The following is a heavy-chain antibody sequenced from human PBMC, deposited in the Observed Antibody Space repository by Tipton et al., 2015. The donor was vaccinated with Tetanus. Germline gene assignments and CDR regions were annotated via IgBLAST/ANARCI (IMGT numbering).Heavy chain of an antibody. J-gene: IGHJ5*02. CDR1: GYTFTYYG. CDR2: ISPFNENV. D-gene: IGHD6-6*01. V-gene: IGHV1-18*01. Sequence: QLVQSGAEVKKPGASVKVSCKASGYTFTYYGVNWVRQAPGQGLEWMGWISPFNENVNYAEKFQGRLTMTTDRSTATVYMDLRSLRSDDTAVYYCARGRGPGPHEYFEHWGQGTLVTVSS. CDR3: ARGRGPGPHEYFEH.